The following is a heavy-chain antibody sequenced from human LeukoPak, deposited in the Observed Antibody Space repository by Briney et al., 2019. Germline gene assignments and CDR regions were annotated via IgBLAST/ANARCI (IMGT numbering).Heavy chain of an antibody. CDR2: IIPIFGTA. J-gene: IGHJ6*03. D-gene: IGHD6-19*01. CDR1: GGTFSSYA. Sequence: ASVKVSCKASGGTFSSYAISWVRQAPGQGLEWMGGIIPIFGTANYAQKFQGRVTITADKSTSTAYMELSSLRSEDTAVYYCARVGLEGIAVAGTNYYYYYYMDVWGKGTTVTVSS. CDR3: ARVGLEGIAVAGTNYYYYYYMDV. V-gene: IGHV1-69*06.